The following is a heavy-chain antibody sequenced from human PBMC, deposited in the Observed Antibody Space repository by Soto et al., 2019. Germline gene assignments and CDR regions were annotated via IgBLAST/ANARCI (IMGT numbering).Heavy chain of an antibody. V-gene: IGHV3-23*01. CDR1: GFTFSSYA. D-gene: IGHD2-2*01. CDR2: ISGSGGST. CDR3: AKEGDCSSTSCSGGYYYYYGMDV. Sequence: EVQLLESGGGLVQPGGSLRLSCAASGFTFSSYAMNWVRQAPGKGLEWVSAISGSGGSTYYADSVKGRFTISRDNSKNTLYVQMNGLRAEDTAVYYCAKEGDCSSTSCSGGYYYYYGMDVWGQGTTVTVSS. J-gene: IGHJ6*01.